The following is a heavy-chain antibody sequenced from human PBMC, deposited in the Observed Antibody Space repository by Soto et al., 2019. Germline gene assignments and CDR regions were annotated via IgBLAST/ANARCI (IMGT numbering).Heavy chain of an antibody. CDR1: GGTFSSYG. J-gene: IGHJ6*02. CDR2: IIPIFGTA. V-gene: IGHV1-69*05. CDR3: ARTRSAWSDFHYYSLDV. D-gene: IGHD1-26*01. Sequence: GAPVKVSCKASGGTFSSYGISWGRQAPGQGVEWMGGIIPIFGTANYAQKFQGRFTISRDNSNSALYVQMNSLTGEDTAVYYCARTRSAWSDFHYYSLDVWGQGTTVTVSS.